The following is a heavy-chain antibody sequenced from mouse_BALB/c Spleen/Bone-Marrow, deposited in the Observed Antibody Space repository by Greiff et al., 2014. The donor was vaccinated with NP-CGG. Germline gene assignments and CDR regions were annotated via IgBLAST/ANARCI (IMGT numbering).Heavy chain of an antibody. D-gene: IGHD2-4*01. CDR1: GFNIKDYY. J-gene: IGHJ2*01. CDR3: NARGDYDFDYFDY. V-gene: IGHV14-4*02. Sequence: SGAELVRSGASVKLSCTASGFNIKDYYMHLVKQRPEQGLEWIGWIDPENGDTEYAPKFQGKATMTADTSSNTAYLQLSSLTSEDTAVYYCNARGDYDFDYFDYWGQGTTLTVSS. CDR2: IDPENGDT.